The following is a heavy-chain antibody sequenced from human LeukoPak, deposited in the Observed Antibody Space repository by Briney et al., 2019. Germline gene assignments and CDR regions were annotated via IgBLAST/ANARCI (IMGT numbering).Heavy chain of an antibody. CDR3: AKSGGFFDT. V-gene: IGHV3-7*01. CDR2: IEEDGTDK. CDR1: GFTFTNYW. J-gene: IGHJ4*02. Sequence: GGSLRLSCAVSGFTFTNYWMAWVRQAPGKGLEWVANIEEDGTDKYYVDSVVGRFAISRDNAQNLLYLHMNSLRAEDTGVYYCAKSGGFFDTWGQGTLVTVSS. D-gene: IGHD1-26*01.